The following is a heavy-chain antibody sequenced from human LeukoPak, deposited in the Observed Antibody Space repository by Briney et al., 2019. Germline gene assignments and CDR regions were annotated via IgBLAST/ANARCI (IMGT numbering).Heavy chain of an antibody. CDR3: ASTTYYYDTSGYTGNAFDI. D-gene: IGHD3-22*01. CDR2: INHSGST. Sequence: SETLSLTCAVYGASFSGYYWTWIRQPPGKGLEWIGEINHSGSTNCNPSLRSRVTISVDTSKNQFSLKLSSVTAADTAVYYCASTTYYYDTSGYTGNAFDIWGQGTMVTVPS. J-gene: IGHJ3*02. CDR1: GASFSGYY. V-gene: IGHV4-34*01.